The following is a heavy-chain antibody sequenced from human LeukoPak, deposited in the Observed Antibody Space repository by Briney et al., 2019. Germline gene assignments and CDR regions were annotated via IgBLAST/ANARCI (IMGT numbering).Heavy chain of an antibody. Sequence: SETLSLTCAVYGGSFSGYYWSWIRQPPGKGLEWIGYIYYSGSIYYNPSLKSRVTMSVDTSKNQFSLKLSSVTAADTAVYYCARIRMAAIGDYWGQGTLVTVSS. V-gene: IGHV4-34*01. J-gene: IGHJ4*02. CDR3: ARIRMAAIGDY. CDR1: GGSFSGYY. CDR2: IYYSGSI. D-gene: IGHD6-25*01.